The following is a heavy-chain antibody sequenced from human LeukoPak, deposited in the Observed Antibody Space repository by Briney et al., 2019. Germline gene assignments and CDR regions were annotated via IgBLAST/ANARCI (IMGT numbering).Heavy chain of an antibody. V-gene: IGHV1-69*04. CDR3: ARDPPTWELIRPRADGQATADY. CDR2: IIPILGIA. Sequence: ASVTVSCKASGGTFSSYAISWVRQAPGQGLEWMGRIIPILGIANYAQKFQGRVTITADKSTSTAYMELSSLRSEDTAVYYCARDPPTWELIRPRADGQATADYWGQGTLVTVSS. D-gene: IGHD1-26*01. CDR1: GGTFSSYA. J-gene: IGHJ4*02.